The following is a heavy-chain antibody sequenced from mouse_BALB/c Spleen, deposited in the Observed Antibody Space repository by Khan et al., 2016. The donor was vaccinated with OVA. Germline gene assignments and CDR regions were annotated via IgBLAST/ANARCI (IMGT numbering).Heavy chain of an antibody. Sequence: QIQLVQSGPELKKPGETVKISCKASGYTSTNYGLTWVKQAPGKGLKWMGLINTYTGEPTYADDFKGRFAFSLETSASTAYLQINNLKNEDTATYVYARPPYFSYVMGHWGQRTSVTVSS. J-gene: IGHJ4*01. CDR2: INTYTGEP. V-gene: IGHV9-3-1*01. CDR1: GYTSTNYG. D-gene: IGHD2-10*01. CDR3: ARPPYFSYVMGH.